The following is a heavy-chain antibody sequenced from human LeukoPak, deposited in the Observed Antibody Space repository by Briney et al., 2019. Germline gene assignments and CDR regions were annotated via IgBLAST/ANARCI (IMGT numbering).Heavy chain of an antibody. CDR2: IWYDGSNK. V-gene: IGHV3-33*01. CDR1: GFTFSSYG. CDR3: AREGLYGGNSFDY. D-gene: IGHD4-23*01. J-gene: IGHJ4*02. Sequence: GGSLRLSCAASGFTFSSYGMHWVRQAPGKGLEWVAVIWYDGSNKYYADSVKGRFTISGDNSKNTLYLQMNSLRAEDTAVYYCAREGLYGGNSFDYWGQGTLVTVSS.